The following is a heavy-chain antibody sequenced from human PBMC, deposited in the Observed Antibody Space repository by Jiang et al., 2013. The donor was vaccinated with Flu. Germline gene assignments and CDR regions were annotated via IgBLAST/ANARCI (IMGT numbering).Heavy chain of an antibody. J-gene: IGHJ4*02. Sequence: CKPSGYTFTNYAIHWVRQAPDKGLSGWDGSTLPMVTQNIHRSSRADSPLPGDTSASTAYMELTSLNSEDTAIYYCARGTVVATFGVFKEFDFWGQGTLVTVSS. D-gene: IGHD3-3*01. CDR2: STLPMVT. CDR3: ARGTVVATFGVFKEFDF. V-gene: IGHV1-3*01. CDR1: GYTFTNYA.